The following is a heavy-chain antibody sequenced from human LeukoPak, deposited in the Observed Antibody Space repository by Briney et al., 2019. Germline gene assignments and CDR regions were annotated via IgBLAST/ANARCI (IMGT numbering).Heavy chain of an antibody. J-gene: IGHJ5*02. CDR1: GGTFSSYT. CDR3: ATDGGRYQLLYWFDP. Sequence: SVKVSCKASGGTFSSYTISWVRQAPGQGLEWMGRIIPILGIANYAQKFQGRVTITADKSTSTAYMELSSLRSEDTAVYYCATDGGRYQLLYWFDPWGQGTLVTVSS. D-gene: IGHD2-2*01. CDR2: IIPILGIA. V-gene: IGHV1-69*04.